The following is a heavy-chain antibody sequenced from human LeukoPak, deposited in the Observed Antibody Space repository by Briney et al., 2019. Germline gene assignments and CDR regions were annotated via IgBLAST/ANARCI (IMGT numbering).Heavy chain of an antibody. CDR2: ISAYNGDT. J-gene: IGHJ4*02. Sequence: EASVKVSCKASGYTFTSYGISWVRQAPGQGLEWMGWISAYNGDTNYAQKLQGRVTMTTDTSTTTAYMELRSLRSDDTAVYCRATVGATGGYFDYWGQGTLVTVSS. CDR1: GYTFTSYG. CDR3: ATVGATGGYFDY. D-gene: IGHD1-26*01. V-gene: IGHV1-18*01.